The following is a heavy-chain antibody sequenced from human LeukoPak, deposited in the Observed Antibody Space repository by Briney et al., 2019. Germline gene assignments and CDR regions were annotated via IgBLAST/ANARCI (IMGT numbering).Heavy chain of an antibody. V-gene: IGHV3-15*01. CDR3: TTELRITMVRGVLDSDY. J-gene: IGHJ4*02. CDR1: GFTFSSYG. D-gene: IGHD3-10*01. CDR2: IKSKTDGGTT. Sequence: KAGGSLRLSCAASGFTFSSYGMSWVRQAPGKGLEWVGRIKSKTDGGTTDYAAPVKGRFTISRDDSKNTLYLQMNSLKTEDTAVYYCTTELRITMVRGVLDSDYWGQGTLVTVSS.